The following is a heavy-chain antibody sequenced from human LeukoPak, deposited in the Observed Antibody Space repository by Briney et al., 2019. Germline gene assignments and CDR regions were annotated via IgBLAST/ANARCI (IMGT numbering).Heavy chain of an antibody. CDR2: ISYDGSNK. J-gene: IGHJ4*02. Sequence: WGSLRLSCAASGFAFSTYPVHWVRQAPGKGLEWVAVISYDGSNKYYADSVKGRFTISRDNSKNTLYLQMNSLRAEDTAIYYCASRHYDFGYYWGQGTLVTVSS. D-gene: IGHD4-17*01. V-gene: IGHV3-30*04. CDR1: GFAFSTYP. CDR3: ASRHYDFGYY.